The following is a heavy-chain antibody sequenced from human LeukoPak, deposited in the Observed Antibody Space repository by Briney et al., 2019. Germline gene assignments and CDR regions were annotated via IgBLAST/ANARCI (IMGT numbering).Heavy chain of an antibody. CDR1: GGSISSGFYY. J-gene: IGHJ6*03. V-gene: IGHV4-61*02. Sequence: SETLSLTCTVSGGSISSGFYYWSWIRQPAGKGLEWIGRIYTSGSTNYNPSLNSRVTISVDTSKNQFSLKLTSVTAADTAVYYCARAHPHYYEDPDYYYMDVWGKGTTVTVSS. CDR3: ARAHPHYYEDPDYYYMDV. D-gene: IGHD3-22*01. CDR2: IYTSGST.